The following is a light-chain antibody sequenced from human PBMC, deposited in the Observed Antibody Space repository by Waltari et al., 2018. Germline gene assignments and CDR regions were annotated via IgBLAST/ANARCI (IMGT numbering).Light chain of an antibody. V-gene: IGKV2D-29*01. CDR2: EVS. Sequence: EIVMTQIPLSLSGTPGQPTSIPCKARQSLLHGDGKTYLYWYLQKPGQPPQLLISEVSTRLCGVPARFSGSGSGTDFTLTISRVEADDVAVYYCMQSIQLPPTFGQRTTVENK. J-gene: IGKJ1*01. CDR3: MQSIQLPPT. CDR1: QSLLHGDGKTY.